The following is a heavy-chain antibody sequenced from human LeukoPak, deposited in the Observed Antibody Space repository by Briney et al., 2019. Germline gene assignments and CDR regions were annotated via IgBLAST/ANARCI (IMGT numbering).Heavy chain of an antibody. CDR1: GYTFTGYY. Sequence: ASVKFSCKASGYTFTGYYMHWVRQAPGQGLEWMGWINPNSGGTNYAQKFQGRVTMTRDTSISTAYMELSRLRSDDTAVYYCARLRYSTRGVNWFDPWGQGTLVTVSS. V-gene: IGHV1-2*02. CDR3: ARLRYSTRGVNWFDP. D-gene: IGHD3-9*01. CDR2: INPNSGGT. J-gene: IGHJ5*02.